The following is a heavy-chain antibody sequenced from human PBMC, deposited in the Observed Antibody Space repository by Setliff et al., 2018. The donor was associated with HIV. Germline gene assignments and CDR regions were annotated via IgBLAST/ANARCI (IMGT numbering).Heavy chain of an antibody. J-gene: IGHJ5*02. Sequence: PSETLSLTCAVYGGSFSGCYWTWIRQPPGKGLEWIGEINNSGSTNYNPSLKSRVTISVDTSKNQFSLKLSSVTAADTAVYYCAKDMTYYYDTNGSFAWFDPWGQGTLVTVSS. CDR2: INNSGST. D-gene: IGHD3-22*01. V-gene: IGHV4-34*01. CDR1: GGSFSGCY. CDR3: AKDMTYYYDTNGSFAWFDP.